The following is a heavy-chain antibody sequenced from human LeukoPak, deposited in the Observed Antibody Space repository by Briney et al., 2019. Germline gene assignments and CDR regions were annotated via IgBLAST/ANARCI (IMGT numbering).Heavy chain of an antibody. CDR1: SGSIGSYY. J-gene: IGHJ4*02. CDR3: ARSANYYDSSGLGY. Sequence: SETLSLTCTVSSGSIGSYYWSWIRQPPGKGLEWIGYIYYIGSTDYNPSLKSRVTILVDRSKNQFSLKLSSLTAADTAVYYCARSANYYDSSGLGYWGQGTLVTVSS. V-gene: IGHV4-59*01. CDR2: IYYIGST. D-gene: IGHD3-22*01.